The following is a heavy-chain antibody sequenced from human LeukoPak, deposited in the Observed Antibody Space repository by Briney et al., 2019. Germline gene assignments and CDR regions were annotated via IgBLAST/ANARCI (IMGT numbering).Heavy chain of an antibody. D-gene: IGHD5-24*01. V-gene: IGHV1-69*13. CDR1: GGTFSSYA. CDR3: ARPAKPMTTIFIYFDY. J-gene: IGHJ4*02. CDR2: IIPIFGTS. Sequence: SVKVSCKASGGTFSSYAISWVRQAPGQGLEWMGGIIPIFGTSNYAQKFQGRVTITADESTSTAYMELTSLRSEDTAVYYCARPAKPMTTIFIYFDYWGQGTLVTVSS.